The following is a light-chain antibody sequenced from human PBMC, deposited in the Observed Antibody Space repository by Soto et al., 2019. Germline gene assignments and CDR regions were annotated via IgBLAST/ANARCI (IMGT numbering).Light chain of an antibody. CDR1: QSVSISS. Sequence: EIVLTQSPGTLSLSPGERATLSCRASQSVSISSLAWYQQKPGQAPRLLIYSASSRATGIPDRFSGSGSGTDFTLTISRLEPEDFAGYYCQQYGSSSYTFGQGTNLEIK. V-gene: IGKV3-20*01. CDR2: SAS. J-gene: IGKJ2*01. CDR3: QQYGSSSYT.